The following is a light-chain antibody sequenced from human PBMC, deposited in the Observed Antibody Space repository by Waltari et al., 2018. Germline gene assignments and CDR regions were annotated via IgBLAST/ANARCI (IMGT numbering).Light chain of an antibody. V-gene: IGLV2-23*02. CDR1: SSDVGGYDL. CDR3: CSYAGSRDFWV. CDR2: EVS. Sequence: QTDLTQPASVSGSPGQSITISCTGTSSDVGGYDLVSWYQQHPGKAPKLIIYEVSERPSGLSNRVSGSKSGNTASLTISGLQAEDEAAYYCCSYAGSRDFWVFGGGTKLTVL. J-gene: IGLJ3*02.